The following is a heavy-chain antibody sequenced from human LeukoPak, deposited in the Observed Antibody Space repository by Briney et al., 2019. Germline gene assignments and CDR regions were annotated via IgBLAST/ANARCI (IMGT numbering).Heavy chain of an antibody. CDR3: ATGPRGEGMGIDY. Sequence: GASVKVSCKASGYTFTSYYMHWVRQAPGQGLEWMGIINPSGGSTSYAQKFQGRVTMTEDTSTDTAYMELSSLRSEDTAVYYCATGPRGEGMGIDYWGQGTLVTVSS. V-gene: IGHV1-46*01. D-gene: IGHD6-13*01. CDR1: GYTFTSYY. J-gene: IGHJ4*02. CDR2: INPSGGST.